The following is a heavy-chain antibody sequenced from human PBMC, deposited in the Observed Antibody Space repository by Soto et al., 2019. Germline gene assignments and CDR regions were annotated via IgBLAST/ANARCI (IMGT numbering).Heavy chain of an antibody. V-gene: IGHV4-31*03. CDR2: IYYSGST. D-gene: IGHD4-17*01. J-gene: IGHJ5*02. CDR1: GGSISSGGYY. CDR3: ARGLYVDYGANNWFDP. Sequence: QVQLQESGPGLVKPSQTLSLTCTVSGGSISSGGYYWSWIRQHPGKCLEWIGYIYYSGSTYYNPSLKSRVTISVDTSKNQFSLKLSSVTAADTAVYYCARGLYVDYGANNWFDPWGQGTLVTVSS.